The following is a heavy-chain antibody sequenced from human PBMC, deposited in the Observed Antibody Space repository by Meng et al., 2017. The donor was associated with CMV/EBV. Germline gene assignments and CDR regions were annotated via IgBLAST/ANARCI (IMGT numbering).Heavy chain of an antibody. D-gene: IGHD6-6*01. CDR3: ARGSSSSYYYYGMDV. CDR2: ISSSGSTI. CDR1: GFTFSSYE. V-gene: IGHV3-48*03. Sequence: GSLRLSCAASGFTFSSYEMNWVRQAPGKGLEWVSYISSSGSTIYYADSVKGRFTISRDNAKNSLYLQMNSLRAEDTAVYYCARGSSSSYYYYGMDVWGQGTTVTVSS. J-gene: IGHJ6*02.